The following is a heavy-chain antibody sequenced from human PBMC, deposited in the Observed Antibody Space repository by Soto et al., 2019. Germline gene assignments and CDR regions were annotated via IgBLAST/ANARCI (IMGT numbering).Heavy chain of an antibody. CDR2: ITGSGGST. J-gene: IGHJ4*02. V-gene: IGHV3-23*01. CDR3: AKGPMATVTSGDS. CDR1: GFTFSSSA. D-gene: IGHD4-17*01. Sequence: EIQLLESGGGLVQPGGSLRLSCAASGFTFSSSAMSWVRQAPGKGLEWVSAITGSGGSTFYADSVKGRFSISRDNSGGTLFLQSDSLRVEDTAMYYCAKGPMATVTSGDSWGQGILVTVSS.